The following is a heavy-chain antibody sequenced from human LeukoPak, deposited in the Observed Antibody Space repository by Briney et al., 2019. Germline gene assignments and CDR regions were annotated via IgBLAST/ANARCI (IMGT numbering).Heavy chain of an antibody. J-gene: IGHJ4*02. V-gene: IGHV1-69*06. Sequence: GASVKVSCKASGGTFSSYAISWVRQAPGQGLEWMGGIIPIFGTANYAQKFQGRVTITADKSTSTAYMELSSLRSEDTAVYYCARGGGDIVVVPAAMPYSFDYWGQGTLVTVSS. CDR3: ARGGGDIVVVPAAMPYSFDY. CDR1: GGTFSSYA. CDR2: IIPIFGTA. D-gene: IGHD2-2*01.